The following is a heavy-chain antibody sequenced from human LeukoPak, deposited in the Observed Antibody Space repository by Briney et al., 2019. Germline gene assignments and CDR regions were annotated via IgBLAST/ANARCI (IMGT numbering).Heavy chain of an antibody. CDR3: ARGSVSSSWYPDVDY. Sequence: SETLSLTCTVSGGSISSYYWSWIRQPPGKGLEWIGYIYYSGSTNYNPSLKSRVTISVDTSKNQFSLKLSSVTAADPAVYYCARGSVSSSWYPDVDYWGQGTLVTVSS. J-gene: IGHJ4*02. CDR1: GGSISSYY. V-gene: IGHV4-59*01. CDR2: IYYSGST. D-gene: IGHD6-13*01.